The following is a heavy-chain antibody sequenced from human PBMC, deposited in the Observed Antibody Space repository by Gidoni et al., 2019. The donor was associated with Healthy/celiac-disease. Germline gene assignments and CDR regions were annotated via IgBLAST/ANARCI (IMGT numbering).Heavy chain of an antibody. CDR1: GFTFSSYA. CDR3: ATDPTRLRFLEWSDY. J-gene: IGHJ4*02. V-gene: IGHV3-23*01. CDR2: ISGSGATT. Sequence: EVQVLESGGGLVQPGGSLRLSCAASGFTFSSYAMSWVRQAPGKGLEWVSTISGSGATTYYADSVKGRFTISRDYSKNTVFLQMNSLRAEDTAVYYCATDPTRLRFLEWSDYWGQGTLVTVSS. D-gene: IGHD3-3*01.